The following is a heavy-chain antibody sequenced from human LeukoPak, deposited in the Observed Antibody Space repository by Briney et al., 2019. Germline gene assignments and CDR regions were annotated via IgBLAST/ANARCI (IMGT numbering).Heavy chain of an antibody. CDR1: GYTFTSYG. Sequence: ASVKVSCKASGYTFTSYGISWVRQAPGQGLEWMGWISAYNGNTNYAQKLQGRVTMTTDTSTSTAYMELRSLRSDDTAVYYCARDGCSTSCYRGHWFDPWGQGTLVTVSS. J-gene: IGHJ5*02. D-gene: IGHD2-2*02. V-gene: IGHV1-18*01. CDR3: ARDGCSTSCYRGHWFDP. CDR2: ISAYNGNT.